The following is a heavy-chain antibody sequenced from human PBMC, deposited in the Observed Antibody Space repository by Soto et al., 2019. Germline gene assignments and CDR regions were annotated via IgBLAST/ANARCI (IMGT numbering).Heavy chain of an antibody. Sequence: GVLRLSCAASGFTFSSYAMNWVRQAPGKGLDWVSAVSGSGDSTYYGDSVKGRFTISRDNSKNTLYLQMNSLRAEDTAVYYCAKSRYSSTWYGMDVWGQGITVTVSS. V-gene: IGHV3-23*01. J-gene: IGHJ6*02. CDR1: GFTFSSYA. CDR3: AKSRYSSTWYGMDV. CDR2: VSGSGDST. D-gene: IGHD3-9*01.